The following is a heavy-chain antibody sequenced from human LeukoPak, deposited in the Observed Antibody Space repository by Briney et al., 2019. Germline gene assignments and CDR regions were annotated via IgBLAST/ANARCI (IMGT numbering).Heavy chain of an antibody. CDR1: GYTFTSYG. D-gene: IGHD3-10*01. V-gene: IGHV1-18*01. CDR2: ISAYNGNT. J-gene: IGHJ6*03. CDR3: ATMVRGVISTYYYYYYTDV. Sequence: GASVKVSCKASGYTFTSYGISWVRQAPGQGLEWMGWISAYNGNTNYAQKLQGRVTMTTDTSTSTAYMELRSLRSEDTAVYYCATMVRGVISTYYYYYYTDVWGKGTTVTVSS.